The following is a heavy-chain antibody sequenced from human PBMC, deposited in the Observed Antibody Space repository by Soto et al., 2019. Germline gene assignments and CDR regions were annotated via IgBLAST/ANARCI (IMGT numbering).Heavy chain of an antibody. V-gene: IGHV3-23*01. CDR2: ISGSGGST. Sequence: GSLRISCAASGFTFSSYAMSWVRQAPGKGLEWVSAISGSGGSTYYADSVKGRFTISRDNSKNTLYLQMNSLGAEDTAVYYCAKPTSGYSGYARSWDYWGQGTLVTVS. CDR1: GFTFSSYA. CDR3: AKPTSGYSGYARSWDY. J-gene: IGHJ4*02. D-gene: IGHD5-12*01.